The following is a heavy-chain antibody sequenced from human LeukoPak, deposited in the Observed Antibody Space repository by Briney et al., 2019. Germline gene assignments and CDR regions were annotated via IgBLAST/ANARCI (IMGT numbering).Heavy chain of an antibody. V-gene: IGHV3-7*01. CDR3: ARGVPYDYVWGSYRRQRYYFDY. CDR2: IKQDGSEK. J-gene: IGHJ4*02. D-gene: IGHD3-16*02. Sequence: PGGSLRLSCAASGFTFSSYWMSWVRQAPGKGLEWVANIKQDGSEKYYVDSVKGRFTISRDNAKNSLYLQMNSLRAEDTAVYYCARGVPYDYVWGSYRRQRYYFDYWRQGTLVTDSS. CDR1: GFTFSSYW.